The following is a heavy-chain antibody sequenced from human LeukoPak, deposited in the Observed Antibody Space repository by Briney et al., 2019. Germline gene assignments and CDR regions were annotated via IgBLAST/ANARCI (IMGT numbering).Heavy chain of an antibody. CDR3: ARDQLLWFGAFDY. D-gene: IGHD3-10*01. CDR1: GFTFSSYA. V-gene: IGHV3-64*01. CDR2: ISSNGGST. J-gene: IGHJ4*02. Sequence: GGSLRLSCAASGFTFSSYAMHWVGQAPGKGLEYVSAISSNGGSTYYANSVKGRFTISRDNSKNTLYLQMGSLRAEDMAVYYCARDQLLWFGAFDYWGQGTLVNVSS.